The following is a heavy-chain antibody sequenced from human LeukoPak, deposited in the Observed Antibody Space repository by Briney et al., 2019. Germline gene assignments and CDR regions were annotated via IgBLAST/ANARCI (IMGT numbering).Heavy chain of an antibody. CDR1: GGSISSYY. J-gene: IGHJ4*02. CDR3: ARENSGSYREFDY. Sequence: SETLSVTCTVSGGSISSYYWSWIRQPDGKGLEWIGRIYTSGSTNYNASLKSRVSMSVDTSKNQFSLKLSSVTAADTAVFYCARENSGSYREFDYWGQGTLVTVSS. V-gene: IGHV4-4*07. D-gene: IGHD1-26*01. CDR2: IYTSGST.